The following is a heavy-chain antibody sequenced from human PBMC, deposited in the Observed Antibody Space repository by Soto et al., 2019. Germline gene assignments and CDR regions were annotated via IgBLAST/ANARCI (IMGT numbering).Heavy chain of an antibody. V-gene: IGHV3-23*01. Sequence: GGSLRLSCAASGFTFSSYAMSWVRQAPGKGLEWVSAISGSGGSTYYADSVKGRFTISRDNSKNTLYLQMNSLRAEDTAVYYCAKDPNYDILTGYLDYWGQGTLVTVSS. CDR3: AKDPNYDILTGYLDY. CDR2: ISGSGGST. D-gene: IGHD3-9*01. CDR1: GFTFSSYA. J-gene: IGHJ4*02.